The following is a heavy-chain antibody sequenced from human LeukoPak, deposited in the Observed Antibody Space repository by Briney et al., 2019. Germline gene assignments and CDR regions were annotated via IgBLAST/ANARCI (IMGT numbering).Heavy chain of an antibody. D-gene: IGHD2/OR15-2a*01. CDR2: INHSGST. Sequence: SETLSLTCAVYGESFRGYYWSWIRQPPGKGLEWIGEINHSGSTNYNPSLKSRVTISIDTSKNQFSLKLSSVTAADTAVYYCARGLEFSSFDYWGQGTLVTVSS. CDR1: GESFRGYY. J-gene: IGHJ4*02. CDR3: ARGLEFSSFDY. V-gene: IGHV4-34*01.